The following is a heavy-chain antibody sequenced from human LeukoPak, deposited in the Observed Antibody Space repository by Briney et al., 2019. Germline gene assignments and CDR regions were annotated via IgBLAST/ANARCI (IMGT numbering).Heavy chain of an antibody. D-gene: IGHD2-21*01. V-gene: IGHV4-34*01. CDR2: INHSGST. J-gene: IGHJ4*02. Sequence: SETLSLTCAVYGGSFSGYYWSWIRQPPGKGLEWIGEINHSGSTYYNPSLKSRVTISVDTSKNQFSLKLSSVTAADTAVYYCARDLWHWGQGTLVTVSS. CDR3: ARDLWH. CDR1: GGSFSGYY.